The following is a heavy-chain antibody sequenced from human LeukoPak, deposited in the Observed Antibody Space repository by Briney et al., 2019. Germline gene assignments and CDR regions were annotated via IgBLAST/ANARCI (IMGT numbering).Heavy chain of an antibody. Sequence: SETLSLTCTVSGGSISSYYWSWIRQPPGKGLEWIGYIYYSGSTNYNPSLKSRVTISVGTSKNQFSLKLSSVTAADTAVYYCARDRGDFWSGYYILDYWGQGTLVTVSS. CDR1: GGSISSYY. V-gene: IGHV4-59*01. CDR2: IYYSGST. D-gene: IGHD3-3*01. J-gene: IGHJ4*02. CDR3: ARDRGDFWSGYYILDY.